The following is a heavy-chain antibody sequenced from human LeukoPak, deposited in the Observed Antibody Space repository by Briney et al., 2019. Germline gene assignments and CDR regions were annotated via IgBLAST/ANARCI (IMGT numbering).Heavy chain of an antibody. CDR3: ARAGGYSSGYQDY. J-gene: IGHJ4*02. CDR2: IYYSGST. Sequence: SETLSLTCTVSGGSISSYYWSWIREPPGRGLEWIGYIYYSGSTNYNPSLKSRVTISVDTSKNQFSLKLSSVTAADTAVYYCARAGGYSSGYQDYWGQGTLVTVSS. CDR1: GGSISSYY. D-gene: IGHD5-18*01. V-gene: IGHV4-59*08.